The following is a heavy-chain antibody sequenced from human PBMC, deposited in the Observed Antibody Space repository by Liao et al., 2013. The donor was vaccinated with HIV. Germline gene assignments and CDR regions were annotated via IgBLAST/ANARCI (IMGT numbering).Heavy chain of an antibody. CDR1: GGSISSGSYY. Sequence: QVQLQESGPGLVKPSQTLSLTCTVSGGSISSGSYYWSWIRQPAGKGLEWIGRIYTSGSTNYNPSLKSRVTISVDTSKNQFSLKLSSVTAADTAVYYCARDDLATTEGSGAFDIWGQGTMVTVSS. CDR2: IYTSGST. CDR3: ARDDLATTEGSGAFDI. V-gene: IGHV4-61*02. J-gene: IGHJ3*02. D-gene: IGHD5-12*01.